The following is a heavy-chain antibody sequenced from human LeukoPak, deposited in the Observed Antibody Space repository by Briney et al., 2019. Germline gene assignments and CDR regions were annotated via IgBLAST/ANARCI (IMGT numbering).Heavy chain of an antibody. J-gene: IGHJ4*02. CDR1: GYTLNKFG. CDR3: AKDTPQHLKRFDY. CDR2: INTYNGNT. Sequence: ASVKVSCKASGYTLNKFGMSWVRQGPGQGLEWLGWINTYNGNTKLGEKFQGRVTMTTETSTSTVYMELTSLRTDDTAVYFCAKDTPQHLKRFDYWGQGTLVTVSS. V-gene: IGHV1-18*01. D-gene: IGHD6-13*01.